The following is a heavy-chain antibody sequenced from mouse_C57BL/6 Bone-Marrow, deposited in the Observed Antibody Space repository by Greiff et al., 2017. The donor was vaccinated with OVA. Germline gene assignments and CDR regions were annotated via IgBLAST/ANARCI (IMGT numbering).Heavy chain of an antibody. V-gene: IGHV14-4*01. J-gene: IGHJ1*03. Sequence: EVKLQESGAELVRPGASVKLSCTASGFNIKDYYMHWVKQRPEQGLEWIGWIDPENGDTEYASKFQGKATITADTSSNTAYLQLSSLTSEDTAVYYCTTHYYGRYFDVWGTGTTVTVAS. CDR3: TTHYYGRYFDV. CDR1: GFNIKDYY. D-gene: IGHD1-2*01. CDR2: IDPENGDT.